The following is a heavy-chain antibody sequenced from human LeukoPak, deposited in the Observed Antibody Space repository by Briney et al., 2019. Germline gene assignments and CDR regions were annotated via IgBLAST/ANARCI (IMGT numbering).Heavy chain of an antibody. Sequence: ASVKVSCKASGYTFTAYYIFWARPAPGQRLEWLGWVNPNSGATNYAQMFQGRGTMTSDTSITTAYMELNRLRSDDTAIYYCARGGRGGIPFDFWGQGTLVTVSA. J-gene: IGHJ4*02. CDR2: VNPNSGAT. V-gene: IGHV1-2*02. CDR3: ARGGRGGIPFDF. CDR1: GYTFTAYY. D-gene: IGHD2-21*01.